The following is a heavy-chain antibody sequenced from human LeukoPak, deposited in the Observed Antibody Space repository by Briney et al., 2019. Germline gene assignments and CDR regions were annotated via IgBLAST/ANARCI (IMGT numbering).Heavy chain of an antibody. D-gene: IGHD3-10*01. V-gene: IGHV3-33*03. CDR1: GFTFSSYG. CDR3: AKGLSSVFDALNI. J-gene: IGHJ3*02. CDR2: TWYDGRNN. Sequence: GKSLRLSCAASGFTFSSYGMHWVRQAPGKGLEWVAVTWYDGRNNYYAASVKGRFTISRDNKKNVLYLQMNNLGTEDTALFYCAKGLSSVFDALNIWGQGTLVTVSS.